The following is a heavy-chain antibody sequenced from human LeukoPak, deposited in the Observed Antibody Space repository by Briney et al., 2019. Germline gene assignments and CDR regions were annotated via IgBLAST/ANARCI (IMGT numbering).Heavy chain of an antibody. J-gene: IGHJ4*02. CDR1: GGSISSGGYY. CDR3: ARARGVTFDY. Sequence: SETLSITCTVSGGSISSGGYYWSWIRQHPGKGLEWIGYIYYSGSTYYNPSLKSRVTISVDTSKNQFSLKLSSVTAADTAVYYCARARGVTFDYWGQGTLVTVSS. V-gene: IGHV4-31*03. CDR2: IYYSGST. D-gene: IGHD3-3*01.